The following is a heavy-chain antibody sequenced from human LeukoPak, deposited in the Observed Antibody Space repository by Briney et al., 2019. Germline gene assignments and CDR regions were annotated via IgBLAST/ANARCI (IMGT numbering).Heavy chain of an antibody. Sequence: GRSLRLSCAASGFTFDDYAMHWVRQAPGKGLEWVSGISWNSGSIGYADSVKGRFTISRDNAKNSLYLQMNSLRAEDTAVYYCARGPTVTRSYFDYWGQGTLVTVSS. D-gene: IGHD4-17*01. V-gene: IGHV3-9*01. CDR2: ISWNSGSI. CDR3: ARGPTVTRSYFDY. J-gene: IGHJ4*02. CDR1: GFTFDDYA.